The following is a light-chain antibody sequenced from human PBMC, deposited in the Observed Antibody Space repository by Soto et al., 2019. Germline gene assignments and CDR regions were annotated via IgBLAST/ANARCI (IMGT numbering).Light chain of an antibody. CDR3: QQSFTTPS. Sequence: DIQMTQSPSTLSGSVVDRVNITCRASQTVSSYLNWYQQKPGTVPKLLIYATSNLQSGVPSRFSGRGFGTDFTLTISSLQPEDFATYYCQQSFTTPSFGQGTRLEIK. J-gene: IGKJ5*01. V-gene: IGKV1-39*01. CDR2: ATS. CDR1: QTVSSY.